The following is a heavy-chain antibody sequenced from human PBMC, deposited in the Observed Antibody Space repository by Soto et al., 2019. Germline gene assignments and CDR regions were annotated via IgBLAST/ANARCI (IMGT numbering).Heavy chain of an antibody. CDR3: AKGWAIVAAGSRVYLYNAMDV. V-gene: IGHV1-2*02. D-gene: IGHD1-26*01. J-gene: IGHJ6*02. CDR2: INPNRGDT. CDR1: GYTFTGSY. Sequence: ASVKVSCKASGYTFTGSYVRWVRQAPGHGLEWMGWINPNRGDTYRAQRFQGRVPMDMDTSIGTAYMELRGLTADDTAEYYCAKGWAIVAAGSRVYLYNAMDVGGQGTTVTVSS.